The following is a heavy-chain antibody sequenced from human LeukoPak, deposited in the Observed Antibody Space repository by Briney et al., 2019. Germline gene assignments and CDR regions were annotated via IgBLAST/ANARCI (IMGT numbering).Heavy chain of an antibody. CDR1: GFTFSSYS. CDR3: AKGTGDLGYYFDR. Sequence: GGSLRLSCAASGFTFSSYSMNWVRQAPGKGLEWVSYISSSSSTIYYADSVKGRFTISRDNSENTLYLQMGGLRAEDTAIYYCAKGTGDLGYYFDRWGQGTLVTVSS. V-gene: IGHV3-48*01. J-gene: IGHJ4*02. CDR2: ISSSSSTI. D-gene: IGHD7-27*01.